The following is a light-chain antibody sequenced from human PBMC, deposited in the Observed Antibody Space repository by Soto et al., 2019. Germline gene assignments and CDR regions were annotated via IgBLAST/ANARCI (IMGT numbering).Light chain of an antibody. CDR1: SSDVGGYNS. CDR2: DVS. Sequence: QSVLTQPASVSGSPGQSITISCTGTSSDVGGYNSVSWYQQHPGKVPKILIYDVSIRPSGVPDRFSGSKSGNTASLTISGLQAEDEADYYCSSYTSIPALVFGTGTKLTVL. J-gene: IGLJ1*01. CDR3: SSYTSIPALV. V-gene: IGLV2-14*01.